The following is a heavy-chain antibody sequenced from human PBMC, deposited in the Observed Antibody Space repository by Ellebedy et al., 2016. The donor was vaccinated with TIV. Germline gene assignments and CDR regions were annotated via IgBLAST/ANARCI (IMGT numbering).Heavy chain of an antibody. CDR2: IYPSDSGT. V-gene: IGHV5-51*01. D-gene: IGHD4-11*01. J-gene: IGHJ4*02. CDR1: GYIFPSYW. Sequence: GESLKISXKASGYIFPSYWIGWVRQMPGKGLEWMGIIYPSDSGTRYSPSFQGQVTISVDKSINTAYLQWASLKASDTAMYYCARHLTEGLEPVTPDYWGLGTLVTVSS. CDR3: ARHLTEGLEPVTPDY.